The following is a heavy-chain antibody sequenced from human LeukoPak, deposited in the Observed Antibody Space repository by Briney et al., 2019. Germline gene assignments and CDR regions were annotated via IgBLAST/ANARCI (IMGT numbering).Heavy chain of an antibody. CDR2: INHSGST. CDR1: GGSFSGYY. Sequence: SETLSLTCAVYGGSFSGYYWSWIRQPPGKGLEWIGEINHSGSTNYNPSLKSRVTISVDTSKNQFSLKLSSVTAADTAVYYCASARNIGSSSWSKYYFDYWGQGTLVTVSS. V-gene: IGHV4-34*01. J-gene: IGHJ4*02. CDR3: ASARNIGSSSWSKYYFDY. D-gene: IGHD6-13*01.